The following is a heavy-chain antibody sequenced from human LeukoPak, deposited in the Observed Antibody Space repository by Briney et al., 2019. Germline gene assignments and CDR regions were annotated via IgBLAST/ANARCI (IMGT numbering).Heavy chain of an antibody. J-gene: IGHJ3*02. D-gene: IGHD3-22*01. CDR1: GFTFVDYA. CDR3: AKDVHSSGHDCAFDI. CDR2: ISWMSGRI. V-gene: IGHV3-9*03. Sequence: GGSLRPSCPASGFTFVDYAMHWVRHPQGRGLGGVSGISWMSGRIVYAGSVEGRFTISRDNAKNSLYLQMNSLRAEDMALYYCAKDVHSSGHDCAFDIWGQGTMVTVSS.